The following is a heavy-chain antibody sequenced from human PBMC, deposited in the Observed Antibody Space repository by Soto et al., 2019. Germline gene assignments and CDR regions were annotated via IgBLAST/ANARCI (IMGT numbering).Heavy chain of an antibody. J-gene: IGHJ4*02. CDR3: ARLGEGYYDSSGYTEFDH. Sequence: PXESLKISWKGSGYSFASYLVGWVRQMPGKGLEWMGVIYPGDSDTRYSPSFQGQVTISADKSISTAYLQWSSLKASDTAMYYCARLGEGYYDSSGYTEFDHWGQGTLVTVSS. D-gene: IGHD3-22*01. CDR2: IYPGDSDT. CDR1: GYSFASYL. V-gene: IGHV5-51*01.